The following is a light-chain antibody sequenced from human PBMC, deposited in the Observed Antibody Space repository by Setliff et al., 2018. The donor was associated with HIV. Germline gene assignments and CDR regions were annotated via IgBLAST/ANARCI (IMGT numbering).Light chain of an antibody. V-gene: IGLV2-14*03. CDR2: AVK. CDR1: SSDIGGYNY. Sequence: QSALTQPASVSGSPGQSITISCTGTSSDIGGYNYVSWYQQHPGKAPKLVIYAVKDRPSGVSNRFSGSKSGNTASLTIAGLQAEDDADYYCSSRIVSSALHVFGTGTKVTVL. CDR3: SSRIVSSALHV. J-gene: IGLJ1*01.